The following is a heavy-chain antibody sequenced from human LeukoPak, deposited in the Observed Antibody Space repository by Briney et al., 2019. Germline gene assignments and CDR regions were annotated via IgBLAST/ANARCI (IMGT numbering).Heavy chain of an antibody. CDR1: GYTFTRYD. V-gene: IGHV1-8*01. D-gene: IGHD2-21*02. CDR2: MNPNSGNT. CDR3: ARGRVVTAHAFDI. J-gene: IGHJ3*02. Sequence: GASVKVSCKASGYTFTRYDINWVRQATGQGLEWMGWMNPNSGNTGYAQKFQGRVTMTRNTSISTAYMELSSLRSEDTAVYYCARGRVVTAHAFDIWGQGTMVTVPS.